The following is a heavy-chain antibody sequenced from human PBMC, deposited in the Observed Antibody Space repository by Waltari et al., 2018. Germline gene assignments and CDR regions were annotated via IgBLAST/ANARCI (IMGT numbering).Heavy chain of an antibody. V-gene: IGHV4-61*01. Sequence: QVQLQESGPGLVKPSETLSLTCTVSGGSVSSGSYYWSWIRQPPGKGLEWIGYIYYSGSTNYNPSLKSRVTISVDTSKNQFSLKLSSVTAADTAVYYCAGKVVPAALEGFDYWGQGTLVTVSS. D-gene: IGHD2-2*01. J-gene: IGHJ4*02. CDR3: AGKVVPAALEGFDY. CDR1: GGSVSSGSYY. CDR2: IYYSGST.